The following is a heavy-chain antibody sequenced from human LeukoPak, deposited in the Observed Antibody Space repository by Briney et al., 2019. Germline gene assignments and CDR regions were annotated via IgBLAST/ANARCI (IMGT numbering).Heavy chain of an antibody. Sequence: PGRSLRLSCAASGFTFSSYAMHWVRQAPGKGLEWVAVISYDGSNKYYADSVKGRFTISRDNSKNTLYLQMNSLRAEDTAVYYCAKDGDGYNPASGMDVWGKGTTVTVSS. CDR3: AKDGDGYNPASGMDV. CDR2: ISYDGSNK. J-gene: IGHJ6*04. V-gene: IGHV3-30*04. D-gene: IGHD5-24*01. CDR1: GFTFSSYA.